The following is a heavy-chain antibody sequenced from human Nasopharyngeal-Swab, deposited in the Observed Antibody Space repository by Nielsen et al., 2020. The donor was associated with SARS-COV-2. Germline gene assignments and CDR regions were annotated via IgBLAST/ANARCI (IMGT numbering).Heavy chain of an antibody. Sequence: GESLKISCAASGFTFSSYAMSWVRQAPGKGLEWVSAISGSGGSTYYADSAKGRFTISRDSAKNALYLEMNSLRPEDTAVYYCARDDGSLGDSWGQGTLVTVSS. J-gene: IGHJ4*02. D-gene: IGHD3-10*01. CDR2: ISGSGGST. CDR1: GFTFSSYA. CDR3: ARDDGSLGDS. V-gene: IGHV3-23*01.